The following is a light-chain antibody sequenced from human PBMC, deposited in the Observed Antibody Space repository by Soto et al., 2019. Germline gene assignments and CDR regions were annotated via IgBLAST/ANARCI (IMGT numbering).Light chain of an antibody. V-gene: IGKV4-1*01. CDR1: QSVLYSSNNNNY. CDR2: WAS. CDR3: QQFYSTPYT. J-gene: IGKJ2*01. Sequence: DIVMTQSPDSLAVSLGERATINCKSSQSVLYSSNNNNYLAWYQQKPGQPPRLLIYWASTREFGVPDRFSGSGSGTDFTLTISSLPAEDVAVYYCQQFYSTPYTFGQGTKLEIK.